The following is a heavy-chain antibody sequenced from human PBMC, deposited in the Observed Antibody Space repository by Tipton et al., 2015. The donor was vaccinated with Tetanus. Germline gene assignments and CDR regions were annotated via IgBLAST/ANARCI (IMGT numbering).Heavy chain of an antibody. Sequence: TLSLTCTVSGGSVSSSTYYWVWIRQLPGKGLEWIGYIYYSGSTYYNPSLKSRLTISVDTSKRQFSLKLSSVTAADTAVYYCARDRGLTTGGGIGMDVWGQGTTVTVS. D-gene: IGHD4-17*01. CDR1: GGSVSSSTYY. J-gene: IGHJ6*02. CDR2: IYYSGST. V-gene: IGHV4-31*03. CDR3: ARDRGLTTGGGIGMDV.